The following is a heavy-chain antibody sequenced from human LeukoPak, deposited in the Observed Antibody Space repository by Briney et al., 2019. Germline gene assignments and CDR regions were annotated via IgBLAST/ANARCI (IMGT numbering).Heavy chain of an antibody. V-gene: IGHV1-46*01. Sequence: ASVKVSCKASGYTFTSYYMHWVRQAPGQGLEWMGIINPSGGSTSYAQKFQGRVTMTRDMSTSTVYMELSSLRSEDTAVYYCARDSVRDVDIVATTLGDDAFDIWGQGTMVTVSS. D-gene: IGHD5-12*01. J-gene: IGHJ3*02. CDR3: ARDSVRDVDIVATTLGDDAFDI. CDR2: INPSGGST. CDR1: GYTFTSYY.